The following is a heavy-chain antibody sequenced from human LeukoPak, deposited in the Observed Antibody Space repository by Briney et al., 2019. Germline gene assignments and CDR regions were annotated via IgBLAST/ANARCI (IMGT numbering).Heavy chain of an antibody. Sequence: GGSVRLSCAASGFTFSSYSMNWVRKAPGKGLEWVSSISSSSSYIYYADSVKGRFTISRDNSKNTVYLQMNSLGAEDTAVYYCAKDPLQKWLQPYFDYWGQGALVTVSS. CDR1: GFTFSSYS. V-gene: IGHV3-21*01. D-gene: IGHD5-24*01. CDR3: AKDPLQKWLQPYFDY. J-gene: IGHJ4*02. CDR2: ISSSSSYI.